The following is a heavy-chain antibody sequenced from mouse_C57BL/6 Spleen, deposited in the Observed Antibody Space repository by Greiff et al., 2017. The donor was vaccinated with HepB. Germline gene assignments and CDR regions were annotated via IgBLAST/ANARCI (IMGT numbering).Heavy chain of an antibody. CDR1: GYSITSGYY. D-gene: IGHD1-1*01. J-gene: IGHJ4*01. Sequence: EVQLQQSGPGLVKPSQSLSLTCSVTGYSITSGYYWNWIRQFPGNKLEWMGYISYDGSNNYNPSLKNRISITRDTSKNQFFLKLNSVTTEDTATYYCAREFYYGSSYGYAMDYWGQGTSVTVSS. CDR3: AREFYYGSSYGYAMDY. CDR2: ISYDGSN. V-gene: IGHV3-6*01.